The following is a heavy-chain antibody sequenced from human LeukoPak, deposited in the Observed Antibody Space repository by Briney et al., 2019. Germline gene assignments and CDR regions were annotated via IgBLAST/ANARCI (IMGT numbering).Heavy chain of an antibody. D-gene: IGHD6-13*01. CDR3: ARGGSSWYGDYYYYYGMDV. CDR2: IIPIFGTA. J-gene: IGHJ6*02. Sequence: ASVKVSCKASGGTFSSYAISWVRQAPGQGLEWMGGIIPIFGTANYAQKFQGRDTITADESTSTAYMELSSLRSEDTAVYYCARGGSSWYGDYYYYYGMDVWGQGTTVTVSS. CDR1: GGTFSSYA. V-gene: IGHV1-69*13.